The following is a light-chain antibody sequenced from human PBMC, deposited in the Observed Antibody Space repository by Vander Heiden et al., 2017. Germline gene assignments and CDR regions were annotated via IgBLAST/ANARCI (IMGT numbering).Light chain of an antibody. CDR2: GAS. Sequence: EIVLTQSPATLSVSPGERATLSCRASQSVSTKFGWYQQQPGQATRLLIDGASTRATVIPARCSGRGSGTECTLTSSSLQSEDVAVYYCHQYNKWPETFGQGTKVEIK. CDR1: QSVSTK. CDR3: HQYNKWPET. J-gene: IGKJ1*01. V-gene: IGKV3-15*01.